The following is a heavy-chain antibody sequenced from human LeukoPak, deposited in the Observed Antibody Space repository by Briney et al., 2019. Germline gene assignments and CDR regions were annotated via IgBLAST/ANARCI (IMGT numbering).Heavy chain of an antibody. Sequence: RTGGSLRLSCAASGFTFSDYYMSWIRQAPGKGLEWVSYISSSGSTIYYADSVKGRFTISRDNAKNSLYLQMNSLRAEDTAVYYCARVTLTSANFDYWGQGTLVTVSS. CDR3: ARVTLTSANFDY. CDR1: GFTFSDYY. CDR2: ISSSGSTI. J-gene: IGHJ4*02. V-gene: IGHV3-11*01.